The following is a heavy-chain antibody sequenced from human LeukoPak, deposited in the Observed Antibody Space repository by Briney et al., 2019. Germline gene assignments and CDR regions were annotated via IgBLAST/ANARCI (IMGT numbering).Heavy chain of an antibody. V-gene: IGHV3-48*01. J-gene: IGHJ4*02. CDR2: FSGSGSTI. D-gene: IGHD3-22*01. CDR3: ARGGGYYDSSGYYPEY. Sequence: PGGPLNLSCAPSGFTFSSYSRNWARQAPGRGLEGVSYFSGSGSTIYYADSVKGRFTISRDNARNSLYLQMNSLRAEDTAVYYCARGGGYYDSSGYYPEYWGQGTLVTVSS. CDR1: GFTFSSYS.